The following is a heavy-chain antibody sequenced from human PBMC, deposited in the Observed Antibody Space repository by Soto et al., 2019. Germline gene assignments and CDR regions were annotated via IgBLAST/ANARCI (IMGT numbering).Heavy chain of an antibody. J-gene: IGHJ4*02. CDR1: GGSIRSGDYY. Sequence: PSETLSLTCTVSGGSIRSGDYYWSWIRQPPGKGLEWIGYIYYSGSTYYNPSLKSRVTISVDTSKNQFSLKLSSVTAADTAVYYCARVALENYCSGGSCYSELDYWGQGTLVTVS. V-gene: IGHV4-30-4*01. CDR3: ARVALENYCSGGSCYSELDY. CDR2: IYYSGST. D-gene: IGHD2-15*01.